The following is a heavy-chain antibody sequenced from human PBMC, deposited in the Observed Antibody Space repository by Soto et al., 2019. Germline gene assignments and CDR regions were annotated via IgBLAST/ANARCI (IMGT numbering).Heavy chain of an antibody. J-gene: IGHJ4*02. CDR3: AKDREITMIVVVINAFDY. D-gene: IGHD3-22*01. CDR2: ISGSGGST. Sequence: GGSLRLSCAASGFTFSSYAMSWVRQAPGKGLEWVSAISGSGGSTYYADSVKGRFTISRDNSKNTLYLQMNSLRAEDTAVYYCAKDREITMIVVVINAFDYWGPGTLVTVSS. CDR1: GFTFSSYA. V-gene: IGHV3-23*01.